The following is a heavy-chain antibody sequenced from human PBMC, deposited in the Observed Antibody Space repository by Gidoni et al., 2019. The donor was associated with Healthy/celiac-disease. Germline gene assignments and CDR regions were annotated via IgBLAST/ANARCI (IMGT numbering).Heavy chain of an antibody. V-gene: IGHV1-69*01. J-gene: IGHJ6*03. CDR3: ARETKTRVCSSTSCYTSHYYYYYMDV. D-gene: IGHD2-2*02. CDR1: GGTFSSYA. Sequence: QVQLVQSGAEVKKPGSSVKVSCKASGGTFSSYAISWVRQAPGQGLEWMGGIILIFGTANYAQKFQGRVTITADESTSTAYMELSSLRSEDTAVYYCARETKTRVCSSTSCYTSHYYYYYMDVWGKGTTVTVSS. CDR2: IILIFGTA.